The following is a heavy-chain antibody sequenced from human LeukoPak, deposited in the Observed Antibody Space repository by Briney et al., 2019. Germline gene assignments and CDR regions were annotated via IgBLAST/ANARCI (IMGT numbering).Heavy chain of an antibody. V-gene: IGHV4-59*08. CDR1: GGSISSYY. CDR3: ARHGGGIKPSSGYPFDY. CDR2: ISYSGST. J-gene: IGHJ4*02. D-gene: IGHD3-22*01. Sequence: SETLSLTCTVSGGSISSYYWSWIRQPPGKGLEWIGYISYSGSTDYNPSLKSRVTISVDKSENQFSLKMSSVTAADTAVYYCARHGGGIKPSSGYPFDYWGQGTLVTVTS.